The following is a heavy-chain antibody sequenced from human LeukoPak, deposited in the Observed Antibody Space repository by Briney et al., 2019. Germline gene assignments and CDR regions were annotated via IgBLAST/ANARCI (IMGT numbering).Heavy chain of an antibody. J-gene: IGHJ3*02. Sequence: GGSLRLSCAASGFTFSNYAMTWVRQAPGKGLEWVSAISGSGGSTYYADSVKGRFTISRDNSKNTLYLQMNSLRAEDTAVYYCAKSLIVVVPAARSLDAFDIWGQGTMVTVSS. CDR3: AKSLIVVVPAARSLDAFDI. D-gene: IGHD2-2*01. CDR2: ISGSGGST. CDR1: GFTFSNYA. V-gene: IGHV3-23*01.